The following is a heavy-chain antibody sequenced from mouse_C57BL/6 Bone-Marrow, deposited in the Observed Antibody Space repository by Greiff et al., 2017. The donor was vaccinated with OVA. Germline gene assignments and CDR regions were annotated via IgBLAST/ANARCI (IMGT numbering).Heavy chain of an antibody. CDR3: ARSDYDYAYWYFDV. Sequence: QVQLKESGAELARPGASVKLSCKASGYTFTSYGISWVKQSTGQGLEWIGEIYPRSGNTYYNEKFKGKATLTADKSSSTAYMELRSLTSEDSAVYFCARSDYDYAYWYFDVWGTGTTVTVSS. CDR2: IYPRSGNT. D-gene: IGHD2-4*01. CDR1: GYTFTSYG. V-gene: IGHV1-81*01. J-gene: IGHJ1*03.